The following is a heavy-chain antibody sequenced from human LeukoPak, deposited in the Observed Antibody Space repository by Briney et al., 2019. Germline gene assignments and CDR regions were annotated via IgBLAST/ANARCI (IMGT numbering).Heavy chain of an antibody. J-gene: IGHJ5*02. CDR1: GYTFTSYG. CDR2: ISAYNGNT. Sequence: GASVKVSCKASGYTFTSYGISWVRQAPGQGLEWMGWISAYNGNTNYAQKLQGRVTMTTDTSTSTAYMELRSLRSDDTAVYYCARNSDIVVVVAANEHWFDPWGQGTLVTVSS. V-gene: IGHV1-18*01. CDR3: ARNSDIVVVVAANEHWFDP. D-gene: IGHD2-15*01.